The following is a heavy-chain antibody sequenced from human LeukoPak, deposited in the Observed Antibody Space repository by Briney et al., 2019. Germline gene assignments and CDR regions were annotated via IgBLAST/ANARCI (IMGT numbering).Heavy chain of an antibody. J-gene: IGHJ4*02. V-gene: IGHV4-38-2*02. D-gene: IGHD4-17*01. CDR3: ARGIESYGDYGY. Sequence: SETLSLTCTVSGYSISSGYYWGWIRQPPGKGLEWIGSIYHSGSTYYNPSLKSRVTISVDTPKNQFSLKLSSVTATDTAVYYCARGIESYGDYGYWGQGILVTVSS. CDR2: IYHSGST. CDR1: GYSISSGYY.